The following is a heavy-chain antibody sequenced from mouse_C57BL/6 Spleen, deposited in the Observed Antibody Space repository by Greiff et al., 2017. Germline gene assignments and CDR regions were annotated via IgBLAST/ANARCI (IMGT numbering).Heavy chain of an antibody. V-gene: IGHV5-9*01. CDR1: GFTFSSYT. Sequence: DVQLVESGGGLVKPGGSLKLSCEASGFTFSSYTMSWVRQTPEKRLEWVATISGGGGNTYYPDSVKGRFTISRENAKNTLYLQMSSLRSEDTALYNCAKYCDGAWFAYWGQGTLVTVSS. CDR2: ISGGGGNT. CDR3: AKYCDGAWFAY. J-gene: IGHJ3*01.